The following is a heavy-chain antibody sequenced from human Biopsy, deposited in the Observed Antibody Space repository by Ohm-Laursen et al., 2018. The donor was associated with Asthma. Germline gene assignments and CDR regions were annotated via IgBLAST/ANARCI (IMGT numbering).Heavy chain of an antibody. CDR1: GDIFSSFP. CDR2: INPLLGST. Sequence: SVKVSCKTSGDIFSSFPFSWVRQAPGQGLEWMGGINPLLGSTNYAPRFQGRVTLTADESTSTAYMELSSLSSEDTAVYYCARGYSGSDRIVYYYSGLEVWGQGTTVTVS. V-gene: IGHV1-69*13. D-gene: IGHD5-12*01. J-gene: IGHJ6*02. CDR3: ARGYSGSDRIVYYYSGLEV.